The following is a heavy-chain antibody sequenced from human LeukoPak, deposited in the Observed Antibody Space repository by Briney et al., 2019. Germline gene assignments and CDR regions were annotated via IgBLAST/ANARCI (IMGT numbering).Heavy chain of an antibody. CDR1: GYTFTSYG. Sequence: ASVKLSCKASGYTFTSYGISWVRQAPGQGLEWMGWISAYNGNTNYAQKLQGRVTMTTDTSTSTAYMELRSLRSDDTAVYYCARDQDSSSWYRTNWFDPWGQGTLVTVSS. CDR3: ARDQDSSSWYRTNWFDP. CDR2: ISAYNGNT. D-gene: IGHD6-13*01. V-gene: IGHV1-18*01. J-gene: IGHJ5*02.